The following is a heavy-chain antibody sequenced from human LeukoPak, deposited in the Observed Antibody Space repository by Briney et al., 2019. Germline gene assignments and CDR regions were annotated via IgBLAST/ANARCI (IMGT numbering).Heavy chain of an antibody. CDR3: ARDAYGDAFDI. CDR2: IYYTGST. J-gene: IGHJ3*02. CDR1: GGSISTYY. Sequence: SETLSLTCTVSGGSISTYYWSWIRQPPGKGLEWIGYIYYTGSTSYNPSLKSRVTMSLDASKNQFSLELNSVTPADTAVYYCARDAYGDAFDIWGQGTMVTVSS. D-gene: IGHD3-10*01. V-gene: IGHV4-59*01.